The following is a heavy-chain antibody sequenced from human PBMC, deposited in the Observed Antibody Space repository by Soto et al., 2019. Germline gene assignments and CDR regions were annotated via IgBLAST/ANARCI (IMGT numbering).Heavy chain of an antibody. CDR1: GFTLSSYS. CDR2: ISSSSATI. V-gene: IGHV3-48*04. CDR3: VRGTPTPGLDI. Sequence: GGSLRLSCAASGFTLSSYSMNWVRQAPGKGLEWVSYISSSSATIYYADSVKGRFTISRDNAKNSLSLQMNSMAAEDTATYYCVRGTPTPGLDIWGRGTTVTVS. D-gene: IGHD1-1*01. J-gene: IGHJ6*02.